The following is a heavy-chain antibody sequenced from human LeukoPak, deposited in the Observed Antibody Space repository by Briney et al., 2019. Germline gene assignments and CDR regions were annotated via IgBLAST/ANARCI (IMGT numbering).Heavy chain of an antibody. J-gene: IGHJ5*02. Sequence: SETLSLTCAVYGGSFSGYYWSWIRQPPGKGLEWIGEINHSGSTNYNPSLKSRVTISVDTSKNQFSLKLSSVTAADTAVYYCARYYDFWSGSPNWFDPWGQGTLVTVSS. CDR2: INHSGST. V-gene: IGHV4-34*01. D-gene: IGHD3-3*01. CDR1: GGSFSGYY. CDR3: ARYYDFWSGSPNWFDP.